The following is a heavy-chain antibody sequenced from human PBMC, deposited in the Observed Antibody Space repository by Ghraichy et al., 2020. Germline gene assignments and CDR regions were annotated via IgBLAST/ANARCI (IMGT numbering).Heavy chain of an antibody. CDR1: GFTFSDYA. CDR3: SKDSYDILTGPIT. V-gene: IGHV3-23*01. CDR2: ITGGGGST. D-gene: IGHD3-9*01. Sequence: GGSLRLSCAASGFTFSDYALTWVRQAPGKGLEWVSTITGGGGSTSYVASVKGRFTISRDNSKNTLYLQMNSLRAEDTAVYYCSKDSYDILTGPITWGQGTLVTVSS. J-gene: IGHJ4*02.